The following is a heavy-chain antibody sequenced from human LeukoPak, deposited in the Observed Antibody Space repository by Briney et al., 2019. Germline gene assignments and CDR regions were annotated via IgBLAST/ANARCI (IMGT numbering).Heavy chain of an antibody. CDR3: ARVDYGDYSRHFDY. D-gene: IGHD4-17*01. CDR1: GGSISIYY. V-gene: IGHV4-34*01. Sequence: SETLSLTCSVSGGSISIYYWSWIRQPPGKGLEWIGEINHTGRTKYKPSLKSRVTISVDSSKDQFSLNLSSVTAADTAAYYCARVDYGDYSRHFDYWGQGTLVTVSS. J-gene: IGHJ4*02. CDR2: INHTGRT.